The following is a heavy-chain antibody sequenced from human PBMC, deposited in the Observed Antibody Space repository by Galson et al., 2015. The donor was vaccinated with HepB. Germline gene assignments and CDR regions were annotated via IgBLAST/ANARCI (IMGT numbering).Heavy chain of an antibody. J-gene: IGHJ4*02. CDR2: IYYSGNT. D-gene: IGHD3-22*01. Sequence: TLSLTCTVSGGSISRGDYYWSWIRQPPGKGLEWIGYIYYSGNTHYNPSLKSRVTISVDTSKNQFSLKLSSVTAADTAVYYFARGRYYDSSGPFDYWGQGTLVTVSS. CDR3: ARGRYYDSSGPFDY. V-gene: IGHV4-30-4*01. CDR1: GGSISRGDYY.